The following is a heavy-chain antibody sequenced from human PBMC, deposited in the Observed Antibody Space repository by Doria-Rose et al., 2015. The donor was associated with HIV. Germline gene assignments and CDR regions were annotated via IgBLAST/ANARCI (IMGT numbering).Heavy chain of an antibody. D-gene: IGHD6-13*01. CDR2: IFADDER. J-gene: IGHJ4*02. CDR1: GVSLSSPGMG. CDR3: ARIKSSRWYHKYYFDF. V-gene: IGHV2-26*01. Sequence: QESGPVLVKPTETLTLTCTVSGVSLSSPGMGVSWIRQPPGKALEWLANIFADDERSNKTSLKSRPTISRGTSKSQVVLTMTDMDPVDTATYYCARIKSSRWYHKYYFDFWGQGTLVIVSA.